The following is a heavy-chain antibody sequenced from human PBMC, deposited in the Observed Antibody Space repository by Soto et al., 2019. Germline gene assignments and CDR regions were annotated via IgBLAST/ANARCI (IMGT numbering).Heavy chain of an antibody. CDR1: GHRFTTYW. CDR2: INPTDSET. J-gene: IGHJ6*02. CDR3: ASPTMTSTSFYYAMDA. D-gene: IGHD4-17*01. Sequence: GESLKISCKTSGHRFTTYWISWVRQKPGKGLEYMGKINPTDSETNYSPSFEGHVTFSVDRSTSTAYVRWNSLKASDTAMYYCASPTMTSTSFYYAMDAWGQGTTVTVSS. V-gene: IGHV5-10-1*01.